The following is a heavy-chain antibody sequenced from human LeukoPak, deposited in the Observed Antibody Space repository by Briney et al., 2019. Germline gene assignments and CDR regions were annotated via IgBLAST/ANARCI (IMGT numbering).Heavy chain of an antibody. V-gene: IGHV1-2*02. J-gene: IGHJ2*01. CDR2: INHNSGGT. CDR1: GYTFTAYY. D-gene: IGHD3-10*01. Sequence: ASVKVSCKASGYTFTAYYVHWVRQAPGRGPEWMGWINHNSGGTNYAQRFQGRVTMTRDTSITTAYMELSRLRSDDTAVYYCASPWGRWFGELIWYFDLWGRGTLVTVSS. CDR3: ASPWGRWFGELIWYFDL.